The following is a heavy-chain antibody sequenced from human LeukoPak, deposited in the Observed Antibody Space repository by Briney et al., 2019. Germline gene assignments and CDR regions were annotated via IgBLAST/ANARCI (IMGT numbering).Heavy chain of an antibody. CDR3: ARGGSYLSAFDI. J-gene: IGHJ3*02. CDR2: ISYDGSNK. Sequence: GRSLRLSCAASGFTFSSYGMHWVRQAPGKGLEWVAVISYDGSNKYYADSVKGRFTISRDNSKNTLYLQMNSLRADDTAVYYCARGGSYLSAFDIWGQGTMVTVSS. CDR1: GFTFSSYG. D-gene: IGHD1-26*01. V-gene: IGHV3-30*03.